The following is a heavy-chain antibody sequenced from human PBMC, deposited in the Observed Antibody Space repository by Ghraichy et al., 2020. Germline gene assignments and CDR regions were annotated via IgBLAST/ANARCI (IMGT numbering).Heavy chain of an antibody. V-gene: IGHV3-23*01. J-gene: IGHJ6*02. D-gene: IGHD3-10*01. CDR2: ISGSGGST. Sequence: LSLTCAASGFTFSSYAMSWVRQAPGKGLEWVSGISGSGGSTYYADSVKGRFTISRDNSKNTLYLQMNSLRAEDTAVYYCAKGGEQLEFLWGQGTTVTVSS. CDR3: AKGGEQLEFL. CDR1: GFTFSSYA.